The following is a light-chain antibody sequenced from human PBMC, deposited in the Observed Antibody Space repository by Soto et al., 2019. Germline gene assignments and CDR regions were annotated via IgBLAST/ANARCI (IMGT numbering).Light chain of an antibody. CDR2: DAS. CDR3: QQCNSWPQWT. Sequence: EIVLTQSPATLSLSPGERATLSCRASQSVGTFFAWYQQKPGQAPRLLIYDASNRATGIPTRFSGSGSGTDFTLTISRLEPEDFAVYYCQQCNSWPQWTFGQGTKVDIK. V-gene: IGKV3-11*01. J-gene: IGKJ1*01. CDR1: QSVGTF.